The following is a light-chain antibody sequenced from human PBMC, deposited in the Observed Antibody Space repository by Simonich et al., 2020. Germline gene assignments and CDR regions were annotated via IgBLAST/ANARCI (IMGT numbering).Light chain of an antibody. CDR2: WAS. V-gene: IGKV4-1*01. Sequence: DIVMTQSPDSLAVSLGERATINCKSSQSVLYSSNNKNYLAWYQQKPGKPPKLLIYWASTRESGVPDRISGSGSGTDFTLTISSLQAEDVAVYYCQQYYSTPLTFGQWTKVEIK. CDR3: QQYYSTPLT. J-gene: IGKJ1*01. CDR1: QSVLYSSNNKNY.